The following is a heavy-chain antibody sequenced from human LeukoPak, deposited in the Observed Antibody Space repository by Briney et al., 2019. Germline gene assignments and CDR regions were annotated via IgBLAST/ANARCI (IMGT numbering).Heavy chain of an antibody. D-gene: IGHD3-10*01. CDR1: GGSITNSTYY. J-gene: IGHJ4*02. CDR3: ARQTGSGLFSLP. CDR2: IYFSGGT. Sequence: SETLSLTCSVSGGSITNSTYYWAWVRQPPGKGLEWIGSIYFSGGTYYNASLKSRVTISVDTSKNQFSLKLSSVTAADTAVYYCARQTGSGLFSLPGGQGTLVTVSS. V-gene: IGHV4-39*01.